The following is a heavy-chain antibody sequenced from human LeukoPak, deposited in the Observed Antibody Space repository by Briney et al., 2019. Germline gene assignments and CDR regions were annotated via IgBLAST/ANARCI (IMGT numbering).Heavy chain of an antibody. CDR3: ARGIGYGNFDY. Sequence: SVKVSCTASGGTFSSYAISWVRRAPGQGLEWIGGIIPIFGRVNYAQKVKGRVTITADESTSTAYMELSSLRSEDTAVYYCARGIGYGNFDYWGQGPLVTVSS. J-gene: IGHJ4*02. CDR1: GGTFSSYA. D-gene: IGHD5-18*01. V-gene: IGHV1-69*01. CDR2: IIPIFGRV.